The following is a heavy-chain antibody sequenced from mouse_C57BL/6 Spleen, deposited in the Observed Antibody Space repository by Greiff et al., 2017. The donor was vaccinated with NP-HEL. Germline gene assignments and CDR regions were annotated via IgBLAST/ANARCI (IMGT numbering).Heavy chain of an antibody. CDR2: ISSGGDYI. Sequence: DVQLVESGEGLVKPGGSLKLSCAASGFTFSSYAMSWVRQTPEKRLEWVAYISSGGDYIYYADTVKGRFTISRDNARNTLYLQMSSLKSEDTAMYYCTRERWLKAMDYWGQGTSVTVSS. J-gene: IGHJ4*01. CDR3: TRERWLKAMDY. V-gene: IGHV5-9-1*02. D-gene: IGHD2-3*01. CDR1: GFTFSSYA.